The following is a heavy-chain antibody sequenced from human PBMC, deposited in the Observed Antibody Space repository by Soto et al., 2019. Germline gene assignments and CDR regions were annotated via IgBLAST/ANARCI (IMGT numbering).Heavy chain of an antibody. D-gene: IGHD6-19*01. J-gene: IGHJ3*02. V-gene: IGHV3-74*01. CDR1: GFTFSSYW. Sequence: GGSLRLSCAASGFTFSSYWMHWVRQAPGKGLVWVSRINSDGSSTSYADSVKGRFTISRDNAKNTLYLQMNSLRAEDTAVYYCARDRAYSSGWYRSGAFDIWGQGTMVTVSS. CDR3: ARDRAYSSGWYRSGAFDI. CDR2: INSDGSST.